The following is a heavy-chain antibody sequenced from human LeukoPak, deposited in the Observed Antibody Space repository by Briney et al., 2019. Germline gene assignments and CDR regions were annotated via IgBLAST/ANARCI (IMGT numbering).Heavy chain of an antibody. CDR2: IYSGGST. D-gene: IGHD1-26*01. J-gene: IGHJ4*02. CDR3: AREQVGATGDYYFDY. V-gene: IGHV3-53*01. Sequence: GGSLRLSCAASGFTVSSNYMSWVRQAPGKGLEWVSVIYSGGSTYYADSVKGRFTISRDNAKNSLYLQMNSLRAEDTALYYCAREQVGATGDYYFDYWGQGTLVTVSS. CDR1: GFTVSSNY.